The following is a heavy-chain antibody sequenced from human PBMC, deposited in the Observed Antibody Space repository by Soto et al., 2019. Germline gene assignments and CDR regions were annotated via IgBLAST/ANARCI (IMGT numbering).Heavy chain of an antibody. CDR1: GFTFSSYS. J-gene: IGHJ4*02. D-gene: IGHD1-7*01. CDR3: TRGLENYSYFDY. Sequence: GGSLRLSCAASGFTFSSYSMHWVRQAPGKGLGWVSRINTAGSSRVDEECGKGRLTIYRDNAKNTLYVQMTSLRAEDTAVYYCTRGLENYSYFDYWGQGILVTVPS. V-gene: IGHV3-74*01. CDR2: INTAGSSR.